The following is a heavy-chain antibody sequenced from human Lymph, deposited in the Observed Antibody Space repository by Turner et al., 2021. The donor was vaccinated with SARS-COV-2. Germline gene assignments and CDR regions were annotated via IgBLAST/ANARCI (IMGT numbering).Heavy chain of an antibody. Sequence: QVQLVESGGGVVQPGWSPRLSCAASGFTFSSYGMYWVRQAAGKGLEWVAVIWYDGSNKYYADSVKGRFTISRDNSKNTLYLQMNSLRAEDTAVYYCARGAAGEWYFDLWGRGTLVTVSS. CDR2: IWYDGSNK. J-gene: IGHJ2*01. V-gene: IGHV3-33*01. D-gene: IGHD1-26*01. CDR1: GFTFSSYG. CDR3: ARGAAGEWYFDL.